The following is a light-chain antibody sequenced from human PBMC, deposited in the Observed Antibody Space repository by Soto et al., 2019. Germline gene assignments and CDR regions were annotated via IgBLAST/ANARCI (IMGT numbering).Light chain of an antibody. Sequence: QSVLTQPPSVSAAPGQTVTLSCSGSSSNIASNYVSWHQQVPGTAPKLLIYESNKRPSGIPDRFSASKSGTSATLGITGLQTGDEADYYCGTWDSRLSVYVFGTGTKVTVL. V-gene: IGLV1-51*02. CDR1: SSNIASNY. CDR3: GTWDSRLSVYV. J-gene: IGLJ1*01. CDR2: ESN.